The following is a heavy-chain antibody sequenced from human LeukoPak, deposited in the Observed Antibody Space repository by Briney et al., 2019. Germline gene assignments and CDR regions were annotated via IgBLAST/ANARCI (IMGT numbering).Heavy chain of an antibody. CDR3: ARLRLSGYDPYYYYYMDV. Sequence: ASVKVSCKASGYIFTNYAISWVRQAPGQGLEWMGWISAYNGNTNYAQKLQGRVTMTTDTSTSTAYMELRSLRSDDTAVYYCARLRLSGYDPYYYYYMDVWGKGTTVTISS. D-gene: IGHD5-12*01. CDR1: GYIFTNYA. CDR2: ISAYNGNT. J-gene: IGHJ6*03. V-gene: IGHV1-18*01.